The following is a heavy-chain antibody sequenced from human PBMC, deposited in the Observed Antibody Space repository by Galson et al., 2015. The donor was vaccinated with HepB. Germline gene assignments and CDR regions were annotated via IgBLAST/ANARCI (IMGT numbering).Heavy chain of an antibody. CDR1: GFTFSSYA. V-gene: IGHV3-23*01. CDR2: ISGSGGST. CDR3: ARDCSSTSCYSDAFDI. J-gene: IGHJ3*02. D-gene: IGHD2-2*01. Sequence: SLRLSCAASGFTFSSYAMSWVRQAPGKGLEWVSAISGSGGSTYYADSVKGRFTISRDNSKNTLYLQMNSLRAEDTAVYYCARDCSSTSCYSDAFDIWGQGTMVTVSS.